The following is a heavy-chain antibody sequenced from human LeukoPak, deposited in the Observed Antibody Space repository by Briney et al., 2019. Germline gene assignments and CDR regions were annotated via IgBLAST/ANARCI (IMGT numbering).Heavy chain of an antibody. Sequence: GGSLRLSCAASEFIFSDYYMSWIRQAPGKGLEWVSYISSSGSTMYYTDSVKGRFTISRDNAKDSLYLQMNSLRAEDTAVYYCARDPGSGYEEHFDYWGQGTLVTVSS. CDR3: ARDPGSGYEEHFDY. V-gene: IGHV3-11*01. CDR1: EFIFSDYY. J-gene: IGHJ4*02. CDR2: ISSSGSTM. D-gene: IGHD5-12*01.